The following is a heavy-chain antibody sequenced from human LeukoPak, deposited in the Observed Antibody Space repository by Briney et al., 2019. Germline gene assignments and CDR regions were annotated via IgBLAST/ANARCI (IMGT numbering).Heavy chain of an antibody. V-gene: IGHV1-3*01. CDR1: GYTFTSYT. CDR2: INAGNGNT. D-gene: IGHD3-22*01. Sequence: ASVKVSCTASGYTFTSYTTHWVRQAPGQRLEWMGWINAGNGNTKYSQKFQGRVTITRDSSASTAYMELSSLRSEDTAVYYCARDASRVVVVIDYFDYWGQGTLVTVSS. J-gene: IGHJ4*02. CDR3: ARDASRVVVVIDYFDY.